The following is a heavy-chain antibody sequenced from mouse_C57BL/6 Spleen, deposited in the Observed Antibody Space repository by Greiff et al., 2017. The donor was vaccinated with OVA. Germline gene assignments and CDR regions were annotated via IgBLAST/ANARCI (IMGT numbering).Heavy chain of an antibody. D-gene: IGHD2-3*01. CDR1: GFSLTSYG. V-gene: IGHV2-5*01. CDR2: IWSGGST. J-gene: IGHJ4*01. CDR3: AKGPDGYYAMDY. Sequence: VKVVESGPGLVQPSQSLSITCTVSGFSLTSYGVHWVRQSPGKGLEWLGVIWSGGSTDYNAAFMSRLSITKDNSKSQVFFKMNSLQADDTAIYYCAKGPDGYYAMDYWGQGTSVTVSS.